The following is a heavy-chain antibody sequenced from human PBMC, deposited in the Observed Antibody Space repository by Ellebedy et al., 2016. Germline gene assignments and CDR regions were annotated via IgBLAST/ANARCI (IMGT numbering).Heavy chain of an antibody. CDR2: MNPNSGNT. CDR3: ARARDPPIRFFGVVTSRRYYYMDV. Sequence: ASVKVSCXASGYTFTSYDINWVRQATGQGLEWMGWMNPNSGNTGYAQKFQGRVTMTRNTSISTAYMELSSLRSEDTAVYYCARARDPPIRFFGVVTSRRYYYMDVWGKGTTVTVSS. J-gene: IGHJ6*03. CDR1: GYTFTSYD. D-gene: IGHD3-3*01. V-gene: IGHV1-8*01.